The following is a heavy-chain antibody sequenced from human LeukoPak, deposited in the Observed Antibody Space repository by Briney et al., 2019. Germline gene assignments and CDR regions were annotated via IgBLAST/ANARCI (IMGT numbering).Heavy chain of an antibody. CDR2: IYYSGST. Sequence: SETLSLTCTVSGGSISSGGYYWSWIRQHPGKGQEWIGYIYYSGSTYYNPSLKSRVTISVDTSKNQFSLKLSSVTAADTAVYYCARAPVRRGEDWGQGTLVTVSP. V-gene: IGHV4-31*03. J-gene: IGHJ4*02. CDR3: ARAPVRRGED. CDR1: GGSISSGGYY. D-gene: IGHD3-10*01.